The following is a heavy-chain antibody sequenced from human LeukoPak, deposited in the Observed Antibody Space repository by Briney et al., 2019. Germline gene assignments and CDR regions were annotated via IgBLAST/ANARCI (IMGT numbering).Heavy chain of an antibody. D-gene: IGHD3-10*01. J-gene: IGHJ5*02. CDR1: GYSFTSFW. Sequence: GESLRISCKGSGYSFTSFWIGWVRQMPGKGLEWMGIIYPGDSDTRYSPSFQGQVTISADKSISTAYLQWSSLKASDTAMYYCARQGGLLWFGELGPNWFYPWGQGTLVTVSS. CDR3: ARQGGLLWFGELGPNWFYP. V-gene: IGHV5-51*01. CDR2: IYPGDSDT.